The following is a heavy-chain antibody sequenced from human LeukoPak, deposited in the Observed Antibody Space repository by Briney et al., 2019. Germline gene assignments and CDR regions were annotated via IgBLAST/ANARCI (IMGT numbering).Heavy chain of an antibody. D-gene: IGHD3-22*01. CDR2: IWYDGSNK. Sequence: GRSLRLSCAASGFTFSSYGMHWVRQAPGKGLEWVAVIWYDGSNKYYADSVKGRSTISRDNSKNTLYLQMNSLRAEDTAVYYCSSSYYDSSGYLVGFDYWGQGTLVTVSS. J-gene: IGHJ4*02. CDR3: SSSYYDSSGYLVGFDY. V-gene: IGHV3-33*01. CDR1: GFTFSSYG.